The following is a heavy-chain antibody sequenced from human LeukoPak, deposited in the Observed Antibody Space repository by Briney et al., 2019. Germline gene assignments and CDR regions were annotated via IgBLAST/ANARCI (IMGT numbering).Heavy chain of an antibody. D-gene: IGHD5/OR15-5a*01. Sequence: SETLSLTCTVSGGSISSYYWSWIRQPPGKGLEWIGYIYYSGSTYYNPSLKSRVTISVDTSKNQFSLKLSSVTAADTAVYYCATVVRLRYFDWWGQGSLVTVSS. CDR3: ATVVRLRYFDW. CDR1: GGSISSYY. CDR2: IYYSGST. J-gene: IGHJ4*02. V-gene: IGHV4-59*08.